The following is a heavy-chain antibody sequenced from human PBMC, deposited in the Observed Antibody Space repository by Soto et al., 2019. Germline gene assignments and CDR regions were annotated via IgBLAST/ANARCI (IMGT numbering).Heavy chain of an antibody. CDR3: ARGGAYDKGTAAFDI. Sequence: SETLSLTCTVSGGSISSSSYYWGWIRQPPGKGLEWIGSIYYSGGTNYNPSLKSRVTISVDTSKNQFSLKLSSVTAADTAVYYCARGGAYDKGTAAFDIWGQGTMVTVSS. CDR2: IYYSGGT. J-gene: IGHJ3*02. V-gene: IGHV4-39*07. CDR1: GGSISSSSYY. D-gene: IGHD3-16*01.